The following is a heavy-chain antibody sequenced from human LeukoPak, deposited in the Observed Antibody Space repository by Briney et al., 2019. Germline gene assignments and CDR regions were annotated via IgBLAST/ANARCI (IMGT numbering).Heavy chain of an antibody. Sequence: SETLSLTCTVSGGSISSYYWSWIRQPPGKGLEWIGYIYYSGSTNYNPSLKSRVTISVDTSKNQFSLKLSSVAAADTAVYYCARHGDYGDYDPSLNAFDIWGQGTMVTVSS. D-gene: IGHD4-17*01. CDR2: IYYSGST. CDR1: GGSISSYY. CDR3: ARHGDYGDYDPSLNAFDI. J-gene: IGHJ3*02. V-gene: IGHV4-59*08.